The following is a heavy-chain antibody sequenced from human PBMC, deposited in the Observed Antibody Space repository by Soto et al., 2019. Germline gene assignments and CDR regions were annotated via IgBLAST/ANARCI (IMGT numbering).Heavy chain of an antibody. CDR1: GGSFSGYY. Sequence: PSETLSLTCAIYGGSFSGYYWSWLRQPPGKGLEWIGEINHSGSTNYNPSLKSRVTISVDRSKNQFSLKLSSVTAADTAVYYCARGSGKQGYYGMDVWGQGTTVTVSS. CDR2: INHSGST. J-gene: IGHJ6*02. D-gene: IGHD3-3*01. CDR3: ARGSGKQGYYGMDV. V-gene: IGHV4-34*01.